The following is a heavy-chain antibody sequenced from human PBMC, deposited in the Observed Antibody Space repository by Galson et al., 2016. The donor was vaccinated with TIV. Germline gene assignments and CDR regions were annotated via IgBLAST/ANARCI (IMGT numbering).Heavy chain of an antibody. Sequence: QSGAEVKKPGESLRISCKTSGYNFTNYWIIWVRQMPGRGMEWVGRIDPEDSYTEYSPSFQGHVTNSTDKSIGTSYLQWSSLKASDTAIYSCARPHYGDGDYWGLGTLVTVSS. J-gene: IGHJ4*02. V-gene: IGHV5-10-1*01. CDR1: GYNFTNYW. D-gene: IGHD4-17*01. CDR2: IDPEDSYT. CDR3: ARPHYGDGDY.